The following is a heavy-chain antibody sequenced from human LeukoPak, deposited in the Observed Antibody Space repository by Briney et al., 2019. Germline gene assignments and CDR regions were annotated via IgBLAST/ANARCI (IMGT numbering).Heavy chain of an antibody. J-gene: IGHJ4*02. V-gene: IGHV4-59*08. CDR2: IYNSGST. D-gene: IGHD1-26*01. CDR1: GGSISSDS. CDR3: ARLASGSYGPLTPFDY. Sequence: KPSETLSLTCSVSGGSISSDSWGWIRQPPGKGLEWIGYIYNSGSTNYNPSLKSRVTISVDTSKNQFSLRLSSVTAADTAVYYSARLASGSYGPLTPFDYWGQGTLVTVSS.